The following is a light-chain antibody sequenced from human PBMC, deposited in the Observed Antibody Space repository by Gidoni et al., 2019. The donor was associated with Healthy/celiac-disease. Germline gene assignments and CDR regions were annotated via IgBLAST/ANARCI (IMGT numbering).Light chain of an antibody. CDR3: QQYYSTPRT. CDR1: QSVLYSSNHKNY. Sequence: DIVMTQSPDSLAVSLGERATINCKSSQSVLYSSNHKNYLAWYQQKPGQPPKLLIYWASTRESGVPDRLSGSGSGTEFTLTISSLQAEDVAVYYCQQYYSTPRTFGPGTKVDIK. CDR2: WAS. J-gene: IGKJ3*01. V-gene: IGKV4-1*01.